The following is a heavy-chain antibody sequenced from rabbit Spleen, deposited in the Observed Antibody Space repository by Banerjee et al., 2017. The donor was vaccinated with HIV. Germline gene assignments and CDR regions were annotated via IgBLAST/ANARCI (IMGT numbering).Heavy chain of an antibody. CDR1: GFAFSSYY. J-gene: IGHJ4*01. D-gene: IGHD4-1*01. CDR3: ARDMGVAAGYYVNL. V-gene: IGHV1S7*01. CDR2: IDPVFGIT. Sequence: QLVESGGGLVQPGGSLKLSCKASGFAFSSYYMSWVRQAPGKGLEWIGYIDPVFGITVYASWVNGRFTISSHNAQNTLYLQLNSLTAADTATYFCARDMGVAAGYYVNLWGPGTLVTVS.